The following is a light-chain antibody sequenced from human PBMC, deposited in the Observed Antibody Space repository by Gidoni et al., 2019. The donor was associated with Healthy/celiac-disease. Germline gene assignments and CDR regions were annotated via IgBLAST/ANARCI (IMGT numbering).Light chain of an antibody. Sequence: EIVLTPFPGTLSLSPGERATLSCRASQSVSSSNLAWYQQKPGQAPRLLIYGATSRTTGVPDRFSGSGSGTDFTLTISRLEPEDFAVYYCQQYGSSPFTFXPXTKVDIQ. J-gene: IGKJ3*01. CDR1: QSVSSSN. CDR3: QQYGSSPFT. CDR2: GAT. V-gene: IGKV3-20*01.